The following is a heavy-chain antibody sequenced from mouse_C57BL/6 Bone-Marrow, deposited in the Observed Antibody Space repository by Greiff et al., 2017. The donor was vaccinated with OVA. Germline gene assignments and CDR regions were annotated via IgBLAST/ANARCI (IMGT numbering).Heavy chain of an antibody. CDR2: IYPRSGNT. D-gene: IGHD2-5*01. V-gene: IGHV1-81*01. CDR3: ARDNSYYSNLFAY. CDR1: GYTFTSYG. Sequence: VQLQQSGAELARPGASVKLSCKASGYTFTSYGISWVKQRTGQGLEWIGEIYPRSGNTYYNEKFKGKATLTADKSSSTAYMELRSLTSEDSAVYFCARDNSYYSNLFAYWGQGTLVTVSA. J-gene: IGHJ3*01.